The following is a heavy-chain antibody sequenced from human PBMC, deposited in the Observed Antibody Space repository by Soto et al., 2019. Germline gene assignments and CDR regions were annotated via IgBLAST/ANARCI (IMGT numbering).Heavy chain of an antibody. J-gene: IGHJ4*02. V-gene: IGHV3-23*01. CDR2: ISAGGGGT. CDR1: GFTFSTNA. D-gene: IGHD3-22*01. Sequence: GGSLRLSCVASGFTFSTNAMSWVRQAPGKGLEWVSAISAGGGGTSYADSVKGRFTIFRDNSKNTLYLQMNSLRAEDTAVYYCARLDSSGYYYSSFDYWGQGTLVTVSS. CDR3: ARLDSSGYYYSSFDY.